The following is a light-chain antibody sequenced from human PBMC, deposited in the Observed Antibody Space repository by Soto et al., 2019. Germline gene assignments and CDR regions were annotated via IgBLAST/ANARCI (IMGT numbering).Light chain of an antibody. CDR2: AAS. V-gene: IGKV1-39*01. Sequence: DIQMTQSPSSLSASVGDRVTITCRASQTITTHVNWYQQKPGKAPKLLIYAASSLQSGVPSRFSGSGSGTDFTLTICSLQPEDFATYWCHQTYNIPWTFGQGTKVDIK. J-gene: IGKJ1*01. CDR1: QTITTH. CDR3: HQTYNIPWT.